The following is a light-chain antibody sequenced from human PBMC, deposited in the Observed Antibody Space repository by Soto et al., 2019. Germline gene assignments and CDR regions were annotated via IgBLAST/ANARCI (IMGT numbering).Light chain of an antibody. CDR1: QCVSRN. V-gene: IGKV3-15*01. J-gene: IGKJ4*01. CDR2: GSY. CDR3: QQYNNLSPLT. Sequence: VVMTQSPATLSVSPGESATLSCRASQCVSRNLAWYQQKPGQAPRPLLYGSYFRATNVTARLTGRGSGTKFTLTVIGLQSDDSAIFYCQQYNNLSPLTFGEGTKVDSK.